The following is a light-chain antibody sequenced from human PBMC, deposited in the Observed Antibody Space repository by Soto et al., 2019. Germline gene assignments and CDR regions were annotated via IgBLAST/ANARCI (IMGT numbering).Light chain of an antibody. V-gene: IGLV2-14*01. Sequence: QSVLTQPASVSGSPGQSITISCTATSSDVGGYNYVSWYQQHPGKAPKLMIYDVSNRPSGVSNRFTGSKSGNTASLTISGLQAEDEADYYCSSYTSSSTLVVFGGGTKQTVL. CDR2: DVS. J-gene: IGLJ2*01. CDR1: SSDVGGYNY. CDR3: SSYTSSSTLVV.